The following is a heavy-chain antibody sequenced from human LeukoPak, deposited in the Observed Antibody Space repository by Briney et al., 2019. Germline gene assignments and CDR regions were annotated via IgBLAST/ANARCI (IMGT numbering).Heavy chain of an antibody. Sequence: SGGSLRLSCAASGFSFSSYDMHWVRQATGKGLEWVLAIGTAGDTYYPGSVKGRFTISRENAKNSLYLQMNSLRAGDTAVYYCARGGSSSLIDYWGQGTLVTVSS. CDR1: GFSFSSYD. D-gene: IGHD6-13*01. V-gene: IGHV3-13*01. CDR2: IGTAGDT. CDR3: ARGGSSSLIDY. J-gene: IGHJ4*02.